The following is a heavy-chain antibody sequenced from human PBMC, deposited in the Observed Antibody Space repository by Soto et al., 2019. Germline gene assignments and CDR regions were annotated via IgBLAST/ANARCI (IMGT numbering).Heavy chain of an antibody. CDR3: ARDVRDTAVADFDY. V-gene: IGHV3-48*02. J-gene: IGHJ4*02. D-gene: IGHD5-18*01. CDR1: GFTFSSYS. Sequence: EVQLVESGGGLVQPGGSLRLSCAASGFTFSSYSMNWVRQAPGKGLEWLSYISSSISTMHYADSVKGRFTISRDNAKNSLYLQMSSLRDEDTAVYYCARDVRDTAVADFDYWGQGTLVTVSS. CDR2: ISSSISTM.